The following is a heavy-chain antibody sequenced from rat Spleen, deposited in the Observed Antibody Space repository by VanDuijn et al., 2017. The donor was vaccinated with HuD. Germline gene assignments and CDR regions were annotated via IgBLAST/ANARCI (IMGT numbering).Heavy chain of an antibody. J-gene: IGHJ3*01. V-gene: IGHV5-31*01. Sequence: EVQLVESGGGLVQPGRSLKLSCVASGFTFKNYWMTWIRQAPGKGLEWVASVHHTGGVTYYPDSVKGRFTISRDNAQNTLYLQINSLKSGDAATYYCAAAGTRVSRFAYWGQGTLVTVSS. D-gene: IGHD1-4*01. CDR2: VHHTGGVT. CDR1: GFTFKNYW. CDR3: AAAGTRVSRFAY.